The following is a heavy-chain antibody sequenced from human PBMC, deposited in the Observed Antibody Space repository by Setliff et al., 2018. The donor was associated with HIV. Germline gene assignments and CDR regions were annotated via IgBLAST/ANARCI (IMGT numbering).Heavy chain of an antibody. V-gene: IGHV4-38-2*01. CDR2: MYHSGST. Sequence: SETLSLTCAVSGYSISSGYYWGWIRQPPGKGLEWIGSMYHSGSTYHNPSLKSRVTISVDTSKNQFSLKLSYVTAADTAFYYCARQSPQIRYLDWLNAFDIWGQGTMVTVS. CDR3: ARQSPQIRYLDWLNAFDI. D-gene: IGHD3-9*01. CDR1: GYSISSGYY. J-gene: IGHJ3*02.